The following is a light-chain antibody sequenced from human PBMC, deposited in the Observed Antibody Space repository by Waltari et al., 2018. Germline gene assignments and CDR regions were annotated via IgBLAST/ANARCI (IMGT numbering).Light chain of an antibody. CDR3: QVWDSNTNHVI. CDR2: DDS. Sequence: SSVLTQPPSVSLAPGKPASITCGGNNIGVKSVPWYQQRPGQAPVLVIYDDSARPSGIPERFSGSNSGNTATLTISRVEAGDGADYYCQVWDSNTNHVIFGGGTKLTVL. CDR1: NIGVKS. J-gene: IGLJ2*01. V-gene: IGLV3-21*04.